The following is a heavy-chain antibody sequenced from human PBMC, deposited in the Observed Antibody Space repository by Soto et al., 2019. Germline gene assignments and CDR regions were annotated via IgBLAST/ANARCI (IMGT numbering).Heavy chain of an antibody. CDR1: GYPFTDYF. V-gene: IGHV1-2*02. CDR2: INPKSGGT. D-gene: IGHD3-22*01. J-gene: IGHJ5*02. CDR3: VKTYDGSGQPSHYFDP. Sequence: QVQLVQSGAEVKKPGASVKVSCEASGYPFTDYFIHWVRQAPGQGLEWMGWINPKSGGTNYAQVFRGRVTMTRDTSISTAYMDLSGLRSDDTATYYCVKTYDGSGQPSHYFDPWGQGTPVTVSS.